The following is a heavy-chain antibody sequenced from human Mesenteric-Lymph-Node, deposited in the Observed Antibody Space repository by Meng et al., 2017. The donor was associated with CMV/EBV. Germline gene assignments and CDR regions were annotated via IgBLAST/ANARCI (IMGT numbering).Heavy chain of an antibody. Sequence: WCPELLRHPETLAETCSVNVGSFSGDYWNWIRQSPETGLDWIGEINHRGSTNYTPSFTSRIIISVDTSTNQISLNMSSVTAADTAVYYCARGSSYDILTGYFDYWGQGALVTVSS. CDR3: ARGSSYDILTGYFDY. D-gene: IGHD3-9*01. CDR2: INHRGST. V-gene: IGHV4-34*01. J-gene: IGHJ4*02. CDR1: VGSFSGDY.